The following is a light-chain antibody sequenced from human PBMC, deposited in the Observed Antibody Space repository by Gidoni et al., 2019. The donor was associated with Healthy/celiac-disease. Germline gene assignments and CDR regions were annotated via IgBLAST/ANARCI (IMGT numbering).Light chain of an antibody. Sequence: IALTQYPATLSLSPGERATLACRASQSVTSYLAWYQQKPGQAPRLLIYDASNRATGIPARFSGSGSGTDFTLTISSLQAEDFAVYYCQQRSNWPPSFGGGTKVEIK. CDR1: QSVTSY. J-gene: IGKJ4*01. V-gene: IGKV3-11*01. CDR2: DAS. CDR3: QQRSNWPPS.